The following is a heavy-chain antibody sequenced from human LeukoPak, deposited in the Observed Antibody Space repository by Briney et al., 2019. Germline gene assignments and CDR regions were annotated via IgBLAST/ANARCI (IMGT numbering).Heavy chain of an antibody. J-gene: IGHJ4*02. V-gene: IGHV3-30*02. CDR1: GFTFSGYG. CDR2: LRYDGSNT. Sequence: PGGSLRLSCAASGFTFSGYGMHWVRQAPGKGLEWVAFLRYDGSNTYYADSVKGRFTISRDNSKNTLYLQMNSLRAEDTAVYYCAKEHYSGSHRGLDYWGQGTLVTVSS. CDR3: AKEHYSGSHRGLDY. D-gene: IGHD1-26*01.